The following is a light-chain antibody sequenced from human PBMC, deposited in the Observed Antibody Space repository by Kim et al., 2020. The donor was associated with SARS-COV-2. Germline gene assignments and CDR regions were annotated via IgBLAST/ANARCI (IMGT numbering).Light chain of an antibody. CDR2: AAS. CDR1: QGISSC. CDR3: QQLKRYPLT. V-gene: IGKV1-9*01. J-gene: IGKJ4*01. Sequence: ASVGDRLAITCRASQGISSCLGWSQQKPGRAPNLLIYAASPLQSGVPARFSGSGSGTDFPLPITSLQPEDFASYYCQQLKRYPLTFGGGTKVDIK.